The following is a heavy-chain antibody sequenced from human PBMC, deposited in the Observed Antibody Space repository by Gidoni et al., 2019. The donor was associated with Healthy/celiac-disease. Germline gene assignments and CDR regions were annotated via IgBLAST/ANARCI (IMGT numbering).Heavy chain of an antibody. Sequence: QVQLQQWGAGLLKPSETLSLTCAVYGGSFSGYYWSWSRQPPGKGLEWIGEIDHSGSTNNNPYLKRRVTISVDTSKNQFSLKLSSVTAADTAVYYCARPLKQGKWLVAFDIWGQGTMVTVSS. V-gene: IGHV4-34*01. CDR1: GGSFSGYY. D-gene: IGHD6-19*01. CDR3: ARPLKQGKWLVAFDI. J-gene: IGHJ3*02. CDR2: IDHSGST.